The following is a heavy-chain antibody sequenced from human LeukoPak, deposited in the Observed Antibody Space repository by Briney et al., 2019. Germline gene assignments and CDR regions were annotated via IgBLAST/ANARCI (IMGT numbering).Heavy chain of an antibody. CDR1: GFTVSSYA. V-gene: IGHV3-23*01. J-gene: IGHJ4*02. CDR3: AKDRGDSGYV. CDR2: ISGSGGST. Sequence: GGSLRLSCAASGFTVSSYAMSWVRQSPGKGLEWVSAISGSGGSTYYADSVKGRFTISRDNSKNTLYLQMNSLRAEDTAVYYCAKDRGDSGYVWGQGTLVTVSS. D-gene: IGHD5-12*01.